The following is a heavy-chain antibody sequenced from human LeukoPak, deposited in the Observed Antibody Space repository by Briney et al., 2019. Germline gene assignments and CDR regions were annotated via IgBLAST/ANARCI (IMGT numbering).Heavy chain of an antibody. Sequence: SETLSLTCTVSGGSISSYYWSWIRQPPGKGLDWIGYIYHSGSTNYNPSLKSRFTISLDTSKNQFSLKLTSVTAADTAVYYCAREGSSSWKYYDYYYFKDVWGKGTTVTISS. D-gene: IGHD6-13*01. CDR3: AREGSSSWKYYDYYYFKDV. CDR1: GGSISSYY. CDR2: IYHSGST. J-gene: IGHJ6*03. V-gene: IGHV4-4*08.